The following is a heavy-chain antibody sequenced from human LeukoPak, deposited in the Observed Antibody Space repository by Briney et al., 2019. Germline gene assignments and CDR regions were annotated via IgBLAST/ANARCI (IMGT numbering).Heavy chain of an antibody. D-gene: IGHD5-18*01. V-gene: IGHV4-59*01. CDR2: IYYNGIT. J-gene: IGHJ3*02. CDR3: ARRGYSYADAFDI. CDR1: GGSISNYY. Sequence: NTSETLSLTCAVSGGSISNYYWSWIRQPPGKGLEWIAFIYYNGITNYNPSLRSRVTISVETSKNQFFLKLSSVTAADTAVYYCARRGYSYADAFDIWGQGTVVTVSS.